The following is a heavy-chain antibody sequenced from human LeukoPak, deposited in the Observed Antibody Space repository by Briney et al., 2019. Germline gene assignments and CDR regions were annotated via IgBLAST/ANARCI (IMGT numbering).Heavy chain of an antibody. CDR3: ATRDYTSSKY. CDR2: INSDGSTT. Sequence: GGSLRLSCAASGFALSSYCMHWVRQAPGKGLVWVSDINSDGSTTRYADSVQGRFTISRDNAKNTLYLQMNSLRADDTAVYYCATRDYTSSKYWGQGTLVTVAS. J-gene: IGHJ4*02. CDR1: GFALSSYC. V-gene: IGHV3-74*01. D-gene: IGHD2-2*02.